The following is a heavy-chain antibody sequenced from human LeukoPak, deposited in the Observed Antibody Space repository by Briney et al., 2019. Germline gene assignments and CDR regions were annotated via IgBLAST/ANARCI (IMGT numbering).Heavy chain of an antibody. Sequence: SGTLSLTCTVSGGSISSYYWSWIRQPPGKGLEWIGYIYYSGSTNYNPSLKSRVTISVDTSKNQFSLKLSSVTAADTAVYYCARALTVVTPGYYYYYGMDVWGQGTTVTVSS. CDR3: ARALTVVTPGYYYYYGMDV. V-gene: IGHV4-59*01. CDR2: IYYSGST. J-gene: IGHJ6*02. CDR1: GGSISSYY. D-gene: IGHD4-23*01.